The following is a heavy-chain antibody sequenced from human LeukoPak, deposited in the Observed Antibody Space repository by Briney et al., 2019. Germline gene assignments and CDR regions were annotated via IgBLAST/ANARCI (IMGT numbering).Heavy chain of an antibody. CDR1: GGSISSSSYY. CDR2: IYYSGST. CDR3: ASQTWSSSGY. D-gene: IGHD3-3*01. V-gene: IGHV4-39*01. Sequence: SETLSLTCTVSGGSISSSSYYWGWIRQPPGKGLEWIGSIYYSGSTYYNPSLKSRVTISVDTSKNQFSLKLSSVTAADTAVYYCASQTWSSSGYWGQGTLATVSS. J-gene: IGHJ4*02.